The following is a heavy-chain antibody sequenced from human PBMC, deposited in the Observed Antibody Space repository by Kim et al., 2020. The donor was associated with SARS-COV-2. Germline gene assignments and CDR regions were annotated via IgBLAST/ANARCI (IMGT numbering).Heavy chain of an antibody. CDR1: GFTFSRYN. Sequence: GGSLRLSCAVSGFTFSRYNMNWVRQAPGKGLEWVSYISRDSNTEYYAASVRGRFTISRDNAKNSLYLQMNSLRAEDTAVYYCGRSDYGNNQVDYWGQGALVTGSS. V-gene: IGHV3-48*04. CDR2: ISRDSNTE. J-gene: IGHJ4*02. D-gene: IGHD4-17*01. CDR3: GRSDYGNNQVDY.